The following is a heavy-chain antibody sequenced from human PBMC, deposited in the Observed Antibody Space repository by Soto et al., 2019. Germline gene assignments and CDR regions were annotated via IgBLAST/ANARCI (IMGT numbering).Heavy chain of an antibody. D-gene: IGHD4-17*01. Sequence: QLQLQESGPGLLRPSETLSLTCNVSGGAISSSIYFWGWVRQPPGKTLEWIGHILYSGTTHYNESLKRRVTISVDTSKNQFSLRLHSVTPADTAVYYCARGGGYYGVLFDYWGQGTLVPVSS. CDR3: ARGGGYYGVLFDY. J-gene: IGHJ4*02. V-gene: IGHV4-39*01. CDR1: GGAISSSIYF. CDR2: ILYSGTT.